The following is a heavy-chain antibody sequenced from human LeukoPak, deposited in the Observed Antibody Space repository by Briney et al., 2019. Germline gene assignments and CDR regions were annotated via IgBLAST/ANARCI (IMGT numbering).Heavy chain of an antibody. V-gene: IGHV3-23*01. J-gene: IGHJ4*02. D-gene: IGHD3-10*01. CDR1: GFTFSSYA. Sequence: PGGSLSLSCAASGFTFSSYAMSWVRQPPGKGLDWVSAISGSGSRTYYADSVKGRFTISRDNSKNTLYLQMNSLRAEDTAVYYCAKDRRITMVRGVIITYAPLDYWGQGSLVTVSS. CDR2: ISGSGSRT. CDR3: AKDRRITMVRGVIITYAPLDY.